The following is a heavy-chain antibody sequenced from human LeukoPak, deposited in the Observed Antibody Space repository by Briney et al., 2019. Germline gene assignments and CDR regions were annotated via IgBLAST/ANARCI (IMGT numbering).Heavy chain of an antibody. J-gene: IGHJ4*02. Sequence: SETLSLTCTVSGGSISSYYWSWIRQPPGKGLEWIGSIYYSGSTYYNPSLKSRVTISVDTSKNQFSLKLSSVTAADTAVYYCARHDRWFGELNNFDYWGQGTLVTVSS. CDR2: IYYSGST. D-gene: IGHD3-10*01. CDR1: GGSISSYY. CDR3: ARHDRWFGELNNFDY. V-gene: IGHV4-59*05.